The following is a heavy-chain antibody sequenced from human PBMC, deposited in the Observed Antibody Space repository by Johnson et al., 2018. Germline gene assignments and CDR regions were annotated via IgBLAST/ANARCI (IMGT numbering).Heavy chain of an antibody. CDR2: ISSSGTTT. Sequence: VQLVQSGGGLVQPGGSXRLSCAASGFTFDGFSMHWVRQAPGKGLEWVTHISSSGTTTYYAAAVKGRFTVSTATAKNSVILQMNSLRDEDTAVYYCRRWGGNTDIWGQGTMVTVSS. J-gene: IGHJ3*02. D-gene: IGHD2/OR15-2a*01. V-gene: IGHV3-48*02. CDR3: RRWGGNTDI. CDR1: GFTFDGFS.